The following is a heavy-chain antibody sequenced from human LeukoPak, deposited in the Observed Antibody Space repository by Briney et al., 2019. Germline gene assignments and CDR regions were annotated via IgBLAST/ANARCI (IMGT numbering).Heavy chain of an antibody. V-gene: IGHV3-30*01. CDR2: ISYDGSNK. J-gene: IGHJ4*02. CDR3: ARDPVGSLIDY. Sequence: GRSLRLSCAASGFTFSSYAMHWVRQAPGKGLEWVAVISYDGSNKYYADSVKGRFTISRDNSMNTLYLQMNSLRAEDTAVYYCARDPVGSLIDYWGQGTLVTVSS. CDR1: GFTFSSYA. D-gene: IGHD2-15*01.